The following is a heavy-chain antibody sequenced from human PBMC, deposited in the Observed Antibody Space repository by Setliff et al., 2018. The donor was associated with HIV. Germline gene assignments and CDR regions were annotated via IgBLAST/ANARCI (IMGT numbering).Heavy chain of an antibody. J-gene: IGHJ6*02. CDR2: IYHSGST. CDR3: ARDNAYYYGSGSHRYYAMDV. Sequence: PSETLSLTCAVSGYSISIGYYWGWIRQPPGKGLEWIGNIYHSGSTYYNPSLKSRVTISVDTSKNRFSLKLSSVTAADTAVYYCARDNAYYYGSGSHRYYAMDVWGRGTTVTVSS. CDR1: GYSISIGYY. D-gene: IGHD3-10*01. V-gene: IGHV4-38-2*02.